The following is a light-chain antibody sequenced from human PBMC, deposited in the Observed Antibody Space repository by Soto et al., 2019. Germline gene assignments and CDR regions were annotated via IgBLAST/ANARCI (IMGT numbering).Light chain of an antibody. CDR1: QSVPSNF. CDR2: GAS. Sequence: EIVLTQSPGTLSLSPGERVTLSCRASQSVPSNFLAWYQQKSGQAPRLLISGASSRATGIPDRFSGSGSGTDFTLTISRLEPEDFAVHYCQQYGSSSWTFGQGTKV. J-gene: IGKJ1*01. V-gene: IGKV3-20*01. CDR3: QQYGSSSWT.